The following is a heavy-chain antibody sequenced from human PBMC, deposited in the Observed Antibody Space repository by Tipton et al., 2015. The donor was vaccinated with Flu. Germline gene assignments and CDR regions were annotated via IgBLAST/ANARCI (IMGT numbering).Heavy chain of an antibody. Sequence: TLSLTCTVSGGSISSSSYYWGWIRQPPGKGLEWIGSIYYSGSIYYNPSLKSRVTISVDTSKNQFSLKLSSVTAADTAVYYCARPRGIAAAGTGVGWFDPWGQGTLVTVSS. D-gene: IGHD6-13*01. CDR2: IYYSGSI. J-gene: IGHJ5*02. V-gene: IGHV4-39*07. CDR3: ARPRGIAAAGTGVGWFDP. CDR1: GGSISSSSYY.